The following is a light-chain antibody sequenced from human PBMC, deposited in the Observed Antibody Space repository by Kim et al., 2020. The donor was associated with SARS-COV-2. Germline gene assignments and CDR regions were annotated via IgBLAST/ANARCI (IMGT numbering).Light chain of an antibody. CDR2: DVA. CDR1: SSDVGGFDS. Sequence: GQSITISCAGTSSDVGGFDSVSWYQHHPGKAPKLLIYDVAKRPSGVSSRFSAFKSGDTASLIISGLQAEDEANYYCSSYTSSSKVIFGGGTQLTVL. V-gene: IGLV2-14*03. J-gene: IGLJ2*01. CDR3: SSYTSSSKVI.